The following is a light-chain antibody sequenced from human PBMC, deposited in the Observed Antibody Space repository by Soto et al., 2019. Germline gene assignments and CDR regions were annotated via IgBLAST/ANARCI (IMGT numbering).Light chain of an antibody. V-gene: IGKV1-27*01. J-gene: IGKJ1*01. CDR3: QKYNSAPRT. CDR2: AAS. CDR1: QGINNY. Sequence: IHLTRAPSTLCAAVGDRRTINRRASQGINNYLAWYQQKPGKVPKLLIYAASTLQSGVPSRFSGSGSGTDFTLTISTLQPEDVATYYCQKYNSAPRTFGQGTKVDIK.